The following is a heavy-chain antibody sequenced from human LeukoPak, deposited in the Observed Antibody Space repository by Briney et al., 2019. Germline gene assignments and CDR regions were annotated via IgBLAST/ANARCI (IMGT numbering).Heavy chain of an antibody. CDR3: AKAHSYDSSGYYYEN. D-gene: IGHD3-22*01. J-gene: IGHJ4*02. Sequence: GRSLRLSCAASGFTFDDYAMHRVRQAPGKGLEWVSGISWNSGSIGYADSVKGRFTISRDNAKNSLYLQMNSLRAEDTALYYCAKAHSYDSSGYYYENWGQGTLVTVSS. CDR1: GFTFDDYA. CDR2: ISWNSGSI. V-gene: IGHV3-9*01.